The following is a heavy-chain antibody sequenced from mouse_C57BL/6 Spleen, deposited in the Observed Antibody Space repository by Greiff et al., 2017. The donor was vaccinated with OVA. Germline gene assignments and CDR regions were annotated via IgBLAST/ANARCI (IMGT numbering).Heavy chain of an antibody. V-gene: IGHV1-50*01. CDR3: ARRSDYDGGFAY. CDR2: IDPSDSYT. Sequence: QVQLKEPGAELVKPGASVKLSCKASGYTFTSYWMQWVKQRPGQGLEWIGEIDPSDSYTNYNQKFKGKATLTVDTSSSTAYMQLSSLTSEDSAVYYCARRSDYDGGFAYWGQGTLVTVSA. D-gene: IGHD2-4*01. CDR1: GYTFTSYW. J-gene: IGHJ3*01.